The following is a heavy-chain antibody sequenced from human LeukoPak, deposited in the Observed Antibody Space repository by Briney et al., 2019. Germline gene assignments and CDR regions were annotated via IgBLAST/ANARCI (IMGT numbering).Heavy chain of an antibody. CDR3: AKDMGGDYYGSGTLRD. J-gene: IGHJ4*02. CDR2: ISGSGGST. D-gene: IGHD3-10*01. CDR1: GFTFSSYA. V-gene: IGHV3-23*01. Sequence: GGSLRLSCAASGFTFSSYAMSWVRQAPGKGLEWVSAISGSGGSTYYADSVKGRFTISRDNSKNTLYLQMNSLRAEDTAVYYCAKDMGGDYYGSGTLRDWGQGTLVTVSS.